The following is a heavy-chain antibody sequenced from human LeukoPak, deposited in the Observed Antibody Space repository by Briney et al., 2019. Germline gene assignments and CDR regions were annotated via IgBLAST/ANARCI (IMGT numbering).Heavy chain of an antibody. CDR2: ISWNSGSI. V-gene: IGHV3-9*01. J-gene: IGHJ4*02. CDR3: ARSGYYDSSGYRIFDY. D-gene: IGHD3-22*01. Sequence: GRSLRLSCAASGFTFDDYAMHWVRQAPGKGLEWVSGISWNSGSIGYADSVKGRFTISRDNAKNSLYLQMNSLRVEDTAVYYCARSGYYDSSGYRIFDYWGQGTLVTVSS. CDR1: GFTFDDYA.